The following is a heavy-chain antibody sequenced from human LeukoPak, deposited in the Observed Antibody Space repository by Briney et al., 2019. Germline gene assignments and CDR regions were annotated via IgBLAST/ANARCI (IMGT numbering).Heavy chain of an antibody. V-gene: IGHV1-8*01. CDR1: GYTFTSYD. J-gene: IGHJ4*02. CDR3: ARGGRMITFGGVIVAFDY. CDR2: MNPNSGNT. Sequence: ASVKVSCKASGYTFTSYDINWVRQATGQGLEWMGWMNPNSGNTGYAQKFQGRVTMTRNTSISTAYMELSRLRSEDTAVYYCARGGRMITFGGVIVAFDYWGQGTLVTVSS. D-gene: IGHD3-16*02.